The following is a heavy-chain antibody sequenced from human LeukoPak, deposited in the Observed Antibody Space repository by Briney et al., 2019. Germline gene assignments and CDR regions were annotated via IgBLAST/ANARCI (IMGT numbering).Heavy chain of an antibody. J-gene: IGHJ6*03. CDR3: ARALYYYYYMDV. CDR2: ISSNGGST. CDR1: GFTFSSYA. Sequence: PGGTLRLSCAASGFTFSSYAMHWVREAPGKGQEYVSAISSNGGSTYYANSVKGRFTISRDNSKNTLYLQMGSLRAEDMAVYYCARALYYYYYMDVWGKGTTVTVSS. V-gene: IGHV3-64*01.